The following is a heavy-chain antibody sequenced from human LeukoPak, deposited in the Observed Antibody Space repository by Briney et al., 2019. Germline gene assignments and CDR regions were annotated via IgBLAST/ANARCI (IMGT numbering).Heavy chain of an antibody. Sequence: SQTLSLTCTVSGGSISSSTYYWGWIRQPPGKGLEWIASISYTGSTYHNPSLKSRVTILVDTSKNQFSLKLSSVTAADTAVYYCARDRHMVRGVVFDYWGQGTLVTVSS. CDR3: ARDRHMVRGVVFDY. CDR1: GGSISSSTYY. CDR2: ISYTGST. D-gene: IGHD3-10*01. V-gene: IGHV4-39*07. J-gene: IGHJ4*02.